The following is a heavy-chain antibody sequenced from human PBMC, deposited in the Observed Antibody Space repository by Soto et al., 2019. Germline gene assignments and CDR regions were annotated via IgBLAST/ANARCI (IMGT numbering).Heavy chain of an antibody. V-gene: IGHV3-48*01. J-gene: IGHJ6*03. CDR3: ARRQYSSSWTHMDV. CDR1: GFTFSSYS. D-gene: IGHD6-13*01. CDR2: ISSSSSTI. Sequence: PGGSLRLSCAASGFTFSSYSVNWVRQAPGKGLEWVSYISSSSSTIYYADSVKGRFTISRDNAKNSLYLQMNSLRAEDTAVYYCARRQYSSSWTHMDVWGKGTTVTVSS.